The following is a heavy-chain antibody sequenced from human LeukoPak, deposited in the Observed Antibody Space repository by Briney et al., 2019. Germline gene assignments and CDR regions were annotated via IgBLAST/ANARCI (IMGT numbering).Heavy chain of an antibody. J-gene: IGHJ3*02. CDR1: GYSFTSYW. Sequence: GESLKISCKSSGYSFTSYWIDWVRQMPGKGLEWMGIIYPGDSDTRYSPSFQGQVTISADKSISTAYLQWSSLKASDTAMYYCSRHHASITGDDAFDIWGQGTMVTVSS. CDR2: IYPGDSDT. D-gene: IGHD1-14*01. V-gene: IGHV5-51*01. CDR3: SRHHASITGDDAFDI.